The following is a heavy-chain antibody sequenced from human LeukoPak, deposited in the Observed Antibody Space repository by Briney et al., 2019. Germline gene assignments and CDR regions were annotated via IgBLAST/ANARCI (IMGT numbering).Heavy chain of an antibody. V-gene: IGHV3-7*01. Sequence: GGSLRLSCAASGFTFSSDWMSWVRQAPGKGLEWVSNINQDGSAKYYVDSVKGRFTISRDNAKNSLYLQMNSLRAEDTAVYYCARDLGQYYDTSDNWFDPWGQGTLVTVSS. CDR2: INQDGSAK. CDR1: GFTFSSDW. J-gene: IGHJ5*02. CDR3: ARDLGQYYDTSDNWFDP. D-gene: IGHD3-22*01.